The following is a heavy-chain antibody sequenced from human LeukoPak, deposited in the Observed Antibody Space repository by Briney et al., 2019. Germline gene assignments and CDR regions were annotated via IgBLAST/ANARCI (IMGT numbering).Heavy chain of an antibody. Sequence: GGSLRLSCAASGFTFSSYGMHWVRQAPGKGLEWVAVISHHGSDRYYGDAVKGRFTISRDNSKNTLYLHMNSLTVEDTAVYYCAKDLLGRSDWGQGTLVTVSS. CDR3: AKDLLGRSD. CDR2: ISHHGSDR. D-gene: IGHD3-3*01. CDR1: GFTFSSYG. J-gene: IGHJ4*02. V-gene: IGHV3-30*18.